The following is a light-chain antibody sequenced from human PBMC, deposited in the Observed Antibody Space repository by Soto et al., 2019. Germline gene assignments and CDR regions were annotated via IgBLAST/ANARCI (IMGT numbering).Light chain of an antibody. CDR3: QQYGSSPTT. J-gene: IGKJ5*01. V-gene: IGKV3-20*01. CDR1: QSVSSNY. Sequence: EIVLTQSPGTLSLSPGERATLSCRASQSVSSNYLSWYQQKPGQAPRLLIYGASSRATGIPDRFSGSGSGTAFILTIIRLEPEDFAVYYCQQYGSSPTTFGQGTRLEIK. CDR2: GAS.